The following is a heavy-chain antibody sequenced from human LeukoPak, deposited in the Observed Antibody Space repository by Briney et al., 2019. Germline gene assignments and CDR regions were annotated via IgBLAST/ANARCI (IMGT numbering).Heavy chain of an antibody. D-gene: IGHD6-19*01. Sequence: NTSETLSLTCAVYGGSFSGYYWSWIRQPPGKWLEWIGEINHSGSTNYNPSLKSRVTISVDTSKNQFSLKLSSVTAADTAVYYCARGPYSSGWYTKRPFDYWGQGTLVTVSS. CDR2: INHSGST. J-gene: IGHJ4*02. CDR3: ARGPYSSGWYTKRPFDY. CDR1: GGSFSGYY. V-gene: IGHV4-34*01.